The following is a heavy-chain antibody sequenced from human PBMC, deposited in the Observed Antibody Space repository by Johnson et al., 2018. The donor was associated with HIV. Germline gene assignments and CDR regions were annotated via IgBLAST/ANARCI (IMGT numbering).Heavy chain of an antibody. D-gene: IGHD3-22*01. CDR1: GFTFSSYA. CDR2: ISGSGGST. CDR3: AKENLTVYYYDSSGIAFDI. J-gene: IGHJ3*02. V-gene: IGHV3-23*01. Sequence: EVQLLESGGGLVQPGGSLRLSCAASGFTFSSYAMSWVRQAPGKGLEWVSAISGSGGSTYYADSVKGRFTISRDNSKNTLYLQMNSLRAEDTAVYYCAKENLTVYYYDSSGIAFDIWGQGTMVTVSS.